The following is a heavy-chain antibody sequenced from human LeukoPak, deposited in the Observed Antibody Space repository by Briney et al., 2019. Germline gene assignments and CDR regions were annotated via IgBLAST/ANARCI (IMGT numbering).Heavy chain of an antibody. V-gene: IGHV4-59*08. Sequence: SETLSLTCTVSGGSISGYYWSWIRQPPGKGLEWIGYIFSSGSTNYNPSLESRVTISEDTSVNQFSLKLSSVTAADTAVYYCARHYYDRSDSYSFDYWGQGTLVTVSS. J-gene: IGHJ4*02. D-gene: IGHD3-22*01. CDR1: GGSISGYY. CDR3: ARHYYDRSDSYSFDY. CDR2: IFSSGST.